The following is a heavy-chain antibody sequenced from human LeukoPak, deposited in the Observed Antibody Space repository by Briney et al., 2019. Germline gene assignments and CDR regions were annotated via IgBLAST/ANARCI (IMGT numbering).Heavy chain of an antibody. Sequence: SETLSLTCTVSGGSISSYYWSWIRQPPGKGLEWIGYIYYSGSTNYNPSLKSRVTISVDTSKNQFSLKLSSVTAADTAVYYCARVSTMVRGVIIPYYYYMDVWGKGTTVTVSS. CDR1: GGSISSYY. CDR3: ARVSTMVRGVIIPYYYYMDV. J-gene: IGHJ6*03. V-gene: IGHV4-59*01. CDR2: IYYSGST. D-gene: IGHD3-10*01.